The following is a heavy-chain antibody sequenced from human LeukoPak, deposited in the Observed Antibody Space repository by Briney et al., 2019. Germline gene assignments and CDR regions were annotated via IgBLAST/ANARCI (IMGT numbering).Heavy chain of an antibody. CDR3: ARGPRGGNWNEALDY. CDR1: GYSFTTYW. D-gene: IGHD1-1*01. J-gene: IGHJ4*02. CDR2: FYPGDSDT. Sequence: ESLKISCKASGYSFTTYWIGWVRQMPGKGLEWMGMFYPGDSDTRKSPSFQGQVTLSADKSITTAYLQWSSLKASDTAMYYCARGPRGGNWNEALDYWGQGTLVTVSS. V-gene: IGHV5-51*01.